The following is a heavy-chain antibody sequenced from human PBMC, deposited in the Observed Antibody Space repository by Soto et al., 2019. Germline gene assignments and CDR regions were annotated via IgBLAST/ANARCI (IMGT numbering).Heavy chain of an antibody. CDR2: IHYSGATP. CDR3: AWGGPDLANIGSFDY. CDR1: GYTFTNYY. D-gene: IGHD3-16*01. Sequence: QVQLVQSWAEVKRPGASVKVSCKASGYTFTNYYMHWVRQAPGQGLEWMGVIHYSGATPTYAQKFQGRVSMARDKQASTVDDELRSLLSAATAVYQCAWGGPDLANIGSFDYCGQGTLVTVS. J-gene: IGHJ4*02. V-gene: IGHV1-46*03.